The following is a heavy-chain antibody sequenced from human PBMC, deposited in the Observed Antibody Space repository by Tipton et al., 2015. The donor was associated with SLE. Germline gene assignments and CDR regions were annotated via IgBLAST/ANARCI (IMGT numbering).Heavy chain of an antibody. CDR1: GFTFSTYW. Sequence: SLRLSCATSGFTFSTYWMTWVRQAPGKGLEWVANIKQDGSVESYLDSVKGRFTISRDNSKNSLYLQMNSLRAEDTAVYYCGREGRLLGAFDIWGQGTMVSVSS. J-gene: IGHJ3*02. CDR3: GREGRLLGAFDI. CDR2: IKQDGSVE. D-gene: IGHD2-15*01. V-gene: IGHV3-7*03.